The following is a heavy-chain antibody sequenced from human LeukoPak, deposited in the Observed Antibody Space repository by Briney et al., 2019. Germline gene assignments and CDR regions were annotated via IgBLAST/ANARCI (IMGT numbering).Heavy chain of an antibody. D-gene: IGHD1-26*01. CDR1: GFTFSGQY. CDR2: ISSTSSTI. CDR3: ARVRSGTYYDY. Sequence: GGSLRLSCLASGFTFSGQYMSWVRQAPGKGLEWVSYISSTSSTIYYADSVRGRFIISRDNARTSLYLQINSLRAEDMAVYYCARVRSGTYYDYWGQGTLVTVSS. V-gene: IGHV3-48*01. J-gene: IGHJ4*02.